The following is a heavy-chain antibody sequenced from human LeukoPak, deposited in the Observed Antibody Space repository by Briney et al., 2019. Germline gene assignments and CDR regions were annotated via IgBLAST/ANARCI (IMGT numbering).Heavy chain of an antibody. CDR1: GYTFTSYG. J-gene: IGHJ4*02. CDR2: INPNSGGT. CDR3: ARYSYGFGCDY. Sequence: ASVKVSCKASGYTFTSYGISWVRQAPGQGLEWMGWINPNSGGTNYAQKFQGRVTMTRDTSISTAYMELSRLRSDDTAVYYCARYSYGFGCDYWGQGTLVTVSS. D-gene: IGHD5-18*01. V-gene: IGHV1-2*02.